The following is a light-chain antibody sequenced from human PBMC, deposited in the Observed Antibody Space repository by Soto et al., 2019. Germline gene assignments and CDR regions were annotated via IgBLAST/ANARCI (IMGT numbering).Light chain of an antibody. J-gene: IGKJ1*01. V-gene: IGKV3-20*01. CDR3: QQYDASKT. CDR1: QTLNRNY. Sequence: EILLTQSPGTLSLSPGERATLSCRASQTLNRNYLAWYQQRPGQAPRLLIYDASSRATGIPDRFSGSGSGTDFTLTISRLEPEDFAVYYCQQYDASKTFGQGTRVE. CDR2: DAS.